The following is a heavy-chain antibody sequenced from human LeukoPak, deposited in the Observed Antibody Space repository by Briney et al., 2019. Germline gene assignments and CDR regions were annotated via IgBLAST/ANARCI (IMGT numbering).Heavy chain of an antibody. D-gene: IGHD3-10*01. CDR1: GYRFTNYW. Sequence: GESLKISCKGSGYRFTNYWIGWVRQVPGKGLEWMGIIYPGDSDTRYSPSFQGQVTISADKSISTAYLQWSSLKASDTAIYYCARGFGELLYPFDHWGQGTLVIVSS. CDR3: ARGFGELLYPFDH. J-gene: IGHJ4*02. V-gene: IGHV5-51*01. CDR2: IYPGDSDT.